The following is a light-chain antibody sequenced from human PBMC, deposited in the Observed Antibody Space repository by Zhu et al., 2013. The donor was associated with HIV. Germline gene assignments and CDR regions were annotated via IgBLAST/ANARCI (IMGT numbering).Light chain of an antibody. CDR3: LQYNNWPPIT. J-gene: IGKJ5*01. CDR2: GAS. V-gene: IGKV3D-15*01. Sequence: EIVMTQSPATLSMSPGERATLSCRASQSVSSNLAWYQKKPGQAPRLLIYGASTRATGIPARFSGSGSGTEFTLTISSLQSEDFAVYFCLQYNNWPPITFGQGTRLE. CDR1: QSVSSN.